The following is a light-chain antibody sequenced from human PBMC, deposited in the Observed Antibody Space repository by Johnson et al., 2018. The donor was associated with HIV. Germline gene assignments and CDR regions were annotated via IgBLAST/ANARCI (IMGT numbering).Light chain of an antibody. V-gene: IGLV1-51*01. Sequence: QSVLTQPTSVAAAPGQKVTISCSGNTSNFENNYVSWYVQLPRTAPRLLIYENNKRPSGIPDRFSGSKSGTSATLAITGLHNGYEADYYCAVWDSSLTAHYVFGTGTKITVL. CDR1: TSNFENNY. J-gene: IGLJ1*01. CDR3: AVWDSSLTAHYV. CDR2: ENN.